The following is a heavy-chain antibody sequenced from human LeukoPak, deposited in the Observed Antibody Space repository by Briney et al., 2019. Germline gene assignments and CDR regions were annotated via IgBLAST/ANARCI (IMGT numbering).Heavy chain of an antibody. V-gene: IGHV1-8*03. Sequence: ASVKVSCKASGYTFTSYDINWVRQATGQGLEWMGWMNPNSGNTGYAQKFQGRVTITRNTSISTAYMELSSPRSEDTAVYYCARAPMVRGAYFDYWGQGTLVTVSS. D-gene: IGHD3-10*01. CDR1: GYTFTSYD. J-gene: IGHJ4*02. CDR2: MNPNSGNT. CDR3: ARAPMVRGAYFDY.